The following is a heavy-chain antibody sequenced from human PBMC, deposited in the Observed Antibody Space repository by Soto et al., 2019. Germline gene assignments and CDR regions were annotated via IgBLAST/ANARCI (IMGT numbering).Heavy chain of an antibody. Sequence: GASVKVSCKAYGYTFTSYGISWVRQAPGQGLDWMGWISAYNGNTKYAQDLQGRVTMTTDTSTSTAYMELRSLRSDDTAVYYCARFSGGSYNTYYFYYGMDVWGQGTTVTVSS. V-gene: IGHV1-18*01. CDR2: ISAYNGNT. CDR1: GYTFTSYG. D-gene: IGHD2-15*01. J-gene: IGHJ6*02. CDR3: ARFSGGSYNTYYFYYGMDV.